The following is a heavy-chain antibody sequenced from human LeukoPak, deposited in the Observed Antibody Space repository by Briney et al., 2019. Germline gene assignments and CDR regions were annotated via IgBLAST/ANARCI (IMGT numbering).Heavy chain of an antibody. J-gene: IGHJ6*03. CDR1: GFSFSGYY. Sequence: GGSLRLSCATSGFSFSGYYMYWVRQAPGKGLVWLSRINTDGSNTDYADSVKGRFTISRDNAKSTLYLQMNSLRAEDTAVYYCARQKDYMDVWGKGTTVTVSS. V-gene: IGHV3-74*01. CDR2: INTDGSNT. CDR3: ARQKDYMDV.